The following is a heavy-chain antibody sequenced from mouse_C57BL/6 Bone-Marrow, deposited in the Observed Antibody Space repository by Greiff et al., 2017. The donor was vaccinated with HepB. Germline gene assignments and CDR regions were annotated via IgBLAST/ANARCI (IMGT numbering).Heavy chain of an antibody. CDR2: IHPNSGST. V-gene: IGHV1-64*01. J-gene: IGHJ2*01. CDR3: ARYGSRRYCIGY. D-gene: IGHD1-1*01. CDR1: GYTFTSYW. Sequence: QVQLQQPGAELVKPGASVKLSCKASGYTFTSYWMHWVKQRPGQGLEWIGMIHPNSGSTNYNEKFKSKATLTVDKSSSTAYMQRSSLTTEDSAVYYSARYGSRRYCIGYWGEGTTHTVSS.